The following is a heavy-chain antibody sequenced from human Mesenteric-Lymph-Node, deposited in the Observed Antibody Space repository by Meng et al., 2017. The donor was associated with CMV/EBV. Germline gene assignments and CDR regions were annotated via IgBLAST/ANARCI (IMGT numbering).Heavy chain of an antibody. V-gene: IGHV3-74*01. CDR1: GFSLYSYW. CDR2: INSDASST. J-gene: IGHJ3*01. CDR3: ARGFDL. Sequence: GESLKISCAASGFSLYSYWMHWVRQAPGKGLVWVSRINSDASSTSYADSVKGRFTISRDNAQNTLYLQMNSLRADDTAVYYCARGFDLWGQGTMVTVSS.